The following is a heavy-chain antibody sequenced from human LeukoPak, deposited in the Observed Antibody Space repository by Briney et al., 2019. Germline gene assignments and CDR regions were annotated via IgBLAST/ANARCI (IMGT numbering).Heavy chain of an antibody. J-gene: IGHJ4*02. CDR1: GGSISSSSYY. Sequence: SETLSLTCTVSGGSISSSSYYWGWIRQPPGKGLEWIGSIYYSGSTYYNPPLKSRVTISVDTSKNQFSLKLSSVTAADTAVYYCARHVAALRYFDWLLSDYFDYWGQGTLVTVSS. D-gene: IGHD3-9*01. CDR2: IYYSGST. CDR3: ARHVAALRYFDWLLSDYFDY. V-gene: IGHV4-39*01.